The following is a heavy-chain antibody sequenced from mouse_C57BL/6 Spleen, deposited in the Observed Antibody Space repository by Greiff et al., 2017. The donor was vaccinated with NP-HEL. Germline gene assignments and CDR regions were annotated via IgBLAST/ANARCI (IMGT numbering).Heavy chain of an antibody. J-gene: IGHJ1*03. CDR3: AKSQYDYDGYCDV. Sequence: EVQVVESGGGLVKPGGSLKLSCAASGFTFSDYGMHWVRQAPEKGLEWVAYISSGSSTIYYADTVKGRFTISRDNAKNTLFLQMTSLRSEDTAMYYCAKSQYDYDGYCDVWGTGTTVTVSS. D-gene: IGHD2-4*01. CDR2: ISSGSSTI. V-gene: IGHV5-17*01. CDR1: GFTFSDYG.